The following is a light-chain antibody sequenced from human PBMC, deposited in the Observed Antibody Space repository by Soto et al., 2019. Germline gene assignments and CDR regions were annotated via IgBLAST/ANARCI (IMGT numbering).Light chain of an antibody. CDR2: DVS. CDR1: SSDVGGYNY. CDR3: SSYTSSSTLG. J-gene: IGLJ1*01. Sequence: QCALTQPASVSGSPGQSITISCTGTSSDVGGYNYVSWYQQHPGKAPKLMIYDVSNRPSGVSNRFSGSKSGNTASLTISGLQAEDEADYYCSSYTSSSTLGVGTGTKLTVL. V-gene: IGLV2-14*01.